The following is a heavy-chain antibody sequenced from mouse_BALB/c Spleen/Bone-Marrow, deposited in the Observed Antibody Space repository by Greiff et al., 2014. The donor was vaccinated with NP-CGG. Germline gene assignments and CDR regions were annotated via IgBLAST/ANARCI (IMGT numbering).Heavy chain of an antibody. Sequence: VQLQQSGPELVKPGASVKMSCKASGYTFTSYFMHWVKQRPGQGLEWIGYINPYNDGTKYNEKFKGKATLTSDKSSSTAYMELSSLTSEDSAVYYCTRIYYDYDGVWFAYWGQGTRVTVSA. CDR3: TRIYYDYDGVWFAY. J-gene: IGHJ3*01. V-gene: IGHV1-14*01. CDR2: INPYNDGT. D-gene: IGHD2-4*01. CDR1: GYTFTSYF.